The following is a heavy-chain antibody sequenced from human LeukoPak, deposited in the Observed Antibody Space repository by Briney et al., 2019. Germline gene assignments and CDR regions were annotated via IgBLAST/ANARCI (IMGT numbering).Heavy chain of an antibody. D-gene: IGHD2-2*01. CDR2: IYYSGNS. V-gene: IGHV4-59*08. Sequence: PSETLSLTCTVPGGSICNFYWCWVRQPPGKGLEWIGYIYYSGNSNYNPSLKSRVTISVDTSKNQLSLKLSSVTAAATAVYYCARLICFCRSTARQARFDPWGQGTLVTVSS. CDR1: GGSICNFY. J-gene: IGHJ5*02. CDR3: ARLICFCRSTARQARFDP.